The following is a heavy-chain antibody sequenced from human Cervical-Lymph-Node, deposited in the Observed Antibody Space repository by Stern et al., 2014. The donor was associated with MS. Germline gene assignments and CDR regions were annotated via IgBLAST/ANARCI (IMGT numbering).Heavy chain of an antibody. D-gene: IGHD2/OR15-2a*01. CDR3: ATDFDIVTPYSTRTGGFDY. CDR2: TDPDDGNQ. CDR1: GYSLSEVS. J-gene: IGHJ4*02. V-gene: IGHV1-24*01. Sequence: QIQLVQSGAEVKKPGASVKVSCKASGYSLSEVSLHWVRQGPTKGLEWMGGTDPDDGNQFYAQKFQGRVTMTEDSSTDTAYMELGSLTSDDTAIYYCATDFDIVTPYSTRTGGFDYWGQGTLVTVSS.